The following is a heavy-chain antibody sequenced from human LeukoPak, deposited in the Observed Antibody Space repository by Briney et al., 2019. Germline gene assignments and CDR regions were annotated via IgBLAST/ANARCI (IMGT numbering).Heavy chain of an antibody. Sequence: GGSLRLSCAASRFTFNSYWMHWVRQAPGKGLVWVARIYNDGSRTNYADSVKGRFTISRDNAKNTLYLQMNSLRAEDTAVYYCARIRDGYNYDYWGQGTLVTVSS. CDR1: RFTFNSYW. J-gene: IGHJ4*02. V-gene: IGHV3-74*01. D-gene: IGHD5-24*01. CDR2: IYNDGSRT. CDR3: ARIRDGYNYDY.